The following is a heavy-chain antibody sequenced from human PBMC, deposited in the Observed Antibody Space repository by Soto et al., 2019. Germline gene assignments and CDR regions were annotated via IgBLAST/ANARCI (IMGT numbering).Heavy chain of an antibody. J-gene: IGHJ6*02. CDR1: GYTFTSYD. CDR3: ARIGAGYYRYYYYGMDV. V-gene: IGHV1-8*01. D-gene: IGHD3-9*01. Sequence: ASVKVSCKASGYTFTSYDINWVRQATGQGLEWMGWMNPSSGNTGYAQKFQGRVTMTRNTSISTAYMELSSLRSEDTAVYYCARIGAGYYRYYYYGMDVWGQGTTVTVSS. CDR2: MNPSSGNT.